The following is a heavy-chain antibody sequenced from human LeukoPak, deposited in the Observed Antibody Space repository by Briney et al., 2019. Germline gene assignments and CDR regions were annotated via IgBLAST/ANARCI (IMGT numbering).Heavy chain of an antibody. CDR2: IYSGGST. CDR1: GFTVSSNY. J-gene: IGHJ4*02. Sequence: GGSLRLSCAASGFTVSSNYMSWVRQAPGKGLEWVSVIYSGGSTYYADSVKGRFTISRDNAKKSLFLQMNNLRVEDTAIYYCARDGNEELIVAVGYFDQWGQGSLVTVSS. D-gene: IGHD3-22*01. CDR3: ARDGNEELIVAVGYFDQ. V-gene: IGHV3-53*01.